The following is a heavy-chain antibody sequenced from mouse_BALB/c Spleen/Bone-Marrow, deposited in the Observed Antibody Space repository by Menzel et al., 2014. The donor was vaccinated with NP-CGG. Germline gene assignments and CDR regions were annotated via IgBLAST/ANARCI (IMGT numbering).Heavy chain of an antibody. D-gene: IGHD1-1*01. Sequence: QVQLQQPAAELVRPGASVKLSCKASGYIFTSYTIQWIKQRPGQGLEWIGYINPSIGYTEYSQRFKGKTTLTADTSSSQAYKQLSRRTPEGSAVYYCAREGTYYAYFYYGGQGTALTVSS. J-gene: IGHJ2*01. V-gene: IGHV1-4*02. CDR2: INPSIGYT. CDR1: GYIFTSYT. CDR3: AREGTYYAYFYY.